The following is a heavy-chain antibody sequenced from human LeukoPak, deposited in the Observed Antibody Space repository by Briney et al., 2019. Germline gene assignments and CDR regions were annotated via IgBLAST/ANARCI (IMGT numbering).Heavy chain of an antibody. J-gene: IGHJ4*02. D-gene: IGHD3-10*01. CDR3: AKDGGDGSGSYYNDYFDY. Sequence: PGGSLRLSCAASGVTFSSYAMSWVRQAPGKGLEWVSAISGSGGSTYYVDSVKGRFTISRDYSKNTLYLQINSLRAEDTAVYYCAKDGGDGSGSYYNDYFDYWGQGTLVTVSS. CDR1: GVTFSSYA. V-gene: IGHV3-23*01. CDR2: ISGSGGST.